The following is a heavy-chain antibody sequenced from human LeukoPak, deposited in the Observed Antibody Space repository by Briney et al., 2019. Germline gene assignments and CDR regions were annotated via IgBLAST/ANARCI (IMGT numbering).Heavy chain of an antibody. CDR2: LYSSGST. Sequence: PGGSLRLSCAAYGFTVSSNYMSWVRQAPGKGLEWVSLLYSSGSTYYADSVKGRFTISRDNSKNTLYLQMNSLRAEDTAVYYCVSRDRGYYYGMDVWGQGTTVTVSS. CDR1: GFTVSSNY. J-gene: IGHJ6*02. D-gene: IGHD5-24*01. CDR3: VSRDRGYYYGMDV. V-gene: IGHV3-66*01.